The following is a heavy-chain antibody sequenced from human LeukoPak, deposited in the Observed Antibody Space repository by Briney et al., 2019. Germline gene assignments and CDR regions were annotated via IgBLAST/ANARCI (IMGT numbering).Heavy chain of an antibody. CDR1: GGSISSYY. D-gene: IGHD6-13*01. V-gene: IGHV4-59*08. CDR3: ASAYSSSWYGRYYFDY. Sequence: SETLSLTCTVSGGSISSYYWSWIRQPPGKGLEWIGYIYYSGSTNYNPSLKSRVTISVDTSKNQFSLKLSSVTAADTAVYYCASAYSSSWYGRYYFDYWGQGTLVTVSS. CDR2: IYYSGST. J-gene: IGHJ4*02.